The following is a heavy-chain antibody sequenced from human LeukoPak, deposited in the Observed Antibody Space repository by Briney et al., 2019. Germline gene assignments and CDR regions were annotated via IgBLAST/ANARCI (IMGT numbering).Heavy chain of an antibody. J-gene: IGHJ4*03. CDR3: APRQEYYCSTTSSYF. Sequence: GGSLRLFCEGSGFTFSSYSSHWVRQAPGKGLEWVSSISGNNRFIFYADSVEGRFTISRDNARNSLYLQMDSLRAEDTAVYYCAPRQEYYCSTTSSYF. D-gene: IGHD2-2*01. CDR2: ISGNNRFI. CDR1: GFTFSSYS. V-gene: IGHV3-21*01.